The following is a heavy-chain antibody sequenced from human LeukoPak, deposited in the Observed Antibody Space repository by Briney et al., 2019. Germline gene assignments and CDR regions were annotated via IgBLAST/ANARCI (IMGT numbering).Heavy chain of an antibody. Sequence: PGGSLRLSCAASGFTFSSSAMSWVRQVPGKGLEWVSVISGSGGTTHYADSVKGRFTISRDNSKNTLYLQMNSLRAEDTAVYYCAKTKASPTYFDYWGQGTLVTVSS. CDR1: GFTFSSSA. J-gene: IGHJ4*02. V-gene: IGHV3-23*01. CDR3: AKTKASPTYFDY. CDR2: ISGSGGTT.